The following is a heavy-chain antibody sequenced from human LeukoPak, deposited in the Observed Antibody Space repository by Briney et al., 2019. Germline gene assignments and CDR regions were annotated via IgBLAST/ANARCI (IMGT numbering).Heavy chain of an antibody. CDR2: IYSSGST. Sequence: SESLSLTCTVSGGSISSGSYSWTWIRQPAGKGLEWIGRIYSSGSTNYNPSLKSRVTISVDTSKNQFSLKLSSVTAADTAVYYCARGPYGYDILTGYYYYYMDVWGKGTTVTVPS. J-gene: IGHJ6*03. D-gene: IGHD3-9*01. CDR1: GGSISSGSYS. V-gene: IGHV4-61*02. CDR3: ARGPYGYDILTGYYYYYMDV.